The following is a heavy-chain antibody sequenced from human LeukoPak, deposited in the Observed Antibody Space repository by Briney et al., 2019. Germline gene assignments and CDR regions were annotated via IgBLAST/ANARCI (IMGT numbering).Heavy chain of an antibody. D-gene: IGHD3-10*01. CDR2: ISYDGSNK. CDR3: ARGGLYGSGSYYLDY. V-gene: IGHV3-30-3*01. CDR1: GFTFSSYA. J-gene: IGHJ4*02. Sequence: PGGSLRLSCAASGFTFSSYAMHWVRQAPGKGLEWVAVISYDGSNKYYADSAKGRFTISRDNSKNTLYLQMNSLRAEDTAVYYCARGGLYGSGSYYLDYWGQGTLVTVSS.